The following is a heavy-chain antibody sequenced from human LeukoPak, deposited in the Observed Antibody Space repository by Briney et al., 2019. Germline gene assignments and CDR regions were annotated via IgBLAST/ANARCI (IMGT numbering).Heavy chain of an antibody. CDR1: GFTLSNYG. D-gene: IGHD3-10*01. V-gene: IGHV3-30*02. CDR2: IRYDGSND. CDR3: TKGSENYYVDY. J-gene: IGHJ4*02. Sequence: GGSLRLSCAASGFTLSNYGMHWVRQAPGKGLEWVAFIRYDGSNDYYLDSVNGRFTISRDNSENTLYLQMDSLRAEDTAVYYCTKGSENYYVDYWGQGILVTVSS.